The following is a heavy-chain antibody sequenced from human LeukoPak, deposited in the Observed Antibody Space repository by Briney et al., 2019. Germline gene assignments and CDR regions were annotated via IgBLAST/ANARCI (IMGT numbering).Heavy chain of an antibody. V-gene: IGHV4-4*07. CDR1: GDTINPYH. Sequence: SETLSLPCTVSGDTINPYHWTWIRQTAGKGLEWIGRVHMSGSTNYNPSLWSRVAISMDNSKNQFSLKVNSVTAADTGVYYCARDESSRDDSGGYHYWGQGTLVSVSS. D-gene: IGHD3-22*01. CDR2: VHMSGST. J-gene: IGHJ4*02. CDR3: ARDESSRDDSGGYHY.